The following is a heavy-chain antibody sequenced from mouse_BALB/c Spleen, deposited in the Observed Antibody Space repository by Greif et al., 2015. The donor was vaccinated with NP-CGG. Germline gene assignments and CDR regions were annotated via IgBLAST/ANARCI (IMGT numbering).Heavy chain of an antibody. CDR3: ARDRDYDGWFAY. Sequence: EVKLMESGGGLVKPGGSLKLSCAASGFTFSDYYMYWVRQTPEKRLEWVATISDGGSYTYYPDSVKGRFTISRDNAKNNLYLQMSSLKSEDTAMYYCARDRDYDGWFAYWGQGTLVTVSA. J-gene: IGHJ3*01. CDR2: ISDGGSYT. V-gene: IGHV5-4*02. CDR1: GFTFSDYY. D-gene: IGHD2-4*01.